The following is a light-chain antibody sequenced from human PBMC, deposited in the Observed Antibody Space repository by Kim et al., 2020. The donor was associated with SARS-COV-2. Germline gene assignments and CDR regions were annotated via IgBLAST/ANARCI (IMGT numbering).Light chain of an antibody. CDR3: CSYTTSSTFV. J-gene: IGLJ1*01. V-gene: IGLV2-14*04. CDR2: DVN. Sequence: GQSITISCTGTSSDIGFYYYGSWYQQHPGKAPKLMLYDVNKRPSGVSNRFSGSKSGNTASLTISGLQAEDEADYYCCSYTTSSTFVFGTGTKVTVL. CDR1: SSDIGFYYY.